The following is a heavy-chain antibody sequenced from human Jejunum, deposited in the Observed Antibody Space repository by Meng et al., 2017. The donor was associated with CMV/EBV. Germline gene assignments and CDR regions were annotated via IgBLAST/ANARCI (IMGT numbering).Heavy chain of an antibody. V-gene: IGHV3-53*01. CDR1: GVSVLTSN. CDR3: AKKYTGSFDY. D-gene: IGHD1-26*01. Sequence: LSCAGSGVSVLTSNMTWVRQAPGKGLEWVSAIYSGGRTYYADSVKGRFTISRDNSKNMMYLQMNSLRAEDTAVYYCAKKYTGSFDYWGQGTLVTVSS. J-gene: IGHJ4*02. CDR2: IYSGGRT.